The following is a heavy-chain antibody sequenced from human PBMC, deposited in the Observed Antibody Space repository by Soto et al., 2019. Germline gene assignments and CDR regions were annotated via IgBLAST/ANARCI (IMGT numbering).Heavy chain of an antibody. CDR1: GGTFSSYR. Sequence: QVQLVQSGAEVKKPGSSVKVSCKASGGTFSSYRINWVRQAPGQGLEWVGGIVPIYRTADYAQKFQGRVTITADESDRTSYMELRSLKSQDTAVYYCVRDSGAKLSSSWGQGTLVIVSS. V-gene: IGHV1-69*01. D-gene: IGHD6-13*01. CDR3: VRDSGAKLSSS. CDR2: IVPIYRTA. J-gene: IGHJ4*02.